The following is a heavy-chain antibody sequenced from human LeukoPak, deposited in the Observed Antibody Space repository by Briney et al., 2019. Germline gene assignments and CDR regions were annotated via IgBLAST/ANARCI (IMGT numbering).Heavy chain of an antibody. V-gene: IGHV3-74*01. CDR1: GFTFSSYT. CDR2: ISTDGYTT. J-gene: IGHJ4*02. Sequence: GGSLRLSCAASGFTFSSYTMHWVRQAPRKGLVWVSRISTDGYTTDYADFVQGRFTASRDNTKNTWSLEMNSLRAEDTAVYYCVVGGSPGYWGQGTLVTVSS. CDR3: VVGGSPGY. D-gene: IGHD2-15*01.